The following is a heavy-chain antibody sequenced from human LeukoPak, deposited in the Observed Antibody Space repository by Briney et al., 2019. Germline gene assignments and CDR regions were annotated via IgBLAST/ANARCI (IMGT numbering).Heavy chain of an antibody. D-gene: IGHD2-2*01. J-gene: IGHJ4*02. Sequence: GGSLRLSCAASGFTFSSYGMHWVRQAPGKGLEWGAFISYDGSNKYYADSVKGRFTISRDNSKNTLYLQMNSLRAAETAVYYCAHSVVVPAAIINWGQGTLVTVSS. CDR2: ISYDGSNK. V-gene: IGHV3-30*03. CDR3: AHSVVVPAAIIN. CDR1: GFTFSSYG.